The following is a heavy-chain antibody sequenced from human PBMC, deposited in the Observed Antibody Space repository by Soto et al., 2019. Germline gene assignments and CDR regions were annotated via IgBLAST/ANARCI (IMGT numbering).Heavy chain of an antibody. D-gene: IGHD2-2*02. CDR3: APRVPYTSYGDVGWFDP. J-gene: IGHJ5*02. V-gene: IGHV2-5*02. CDR1: GFSLTSSGVG. CDR2: IYWDGDR. Sequence: QITLKESGPTLLEPTQTLTLTCSFSGFSLTSSGVGVGWLRQAPGKALECLGIIYWDGDRRYNPSLRQRLTVTKDTSKNPGVLTLTYMEPVDRATYYCAPRVPYTSYGDVGWFDPWGRGTLVTVS.